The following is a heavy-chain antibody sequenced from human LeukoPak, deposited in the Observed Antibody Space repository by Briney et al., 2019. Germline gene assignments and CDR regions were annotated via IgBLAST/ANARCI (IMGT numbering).Heavy chain of an antibody. J-gene: IGHJ4*02. CDR2: ISTYNGNT. Sequence: ASVKVSCEASGYTFTSYGISWVRQAPGQGLEWMGWISTYNGNTDFAQKLQGRVTMTTDTSTSTAYMELRNLRSDDTAVYYCARITQTDYDFDYWGQGTLVIVSS. V-gene: IGHV1-18*01. CDR1: GYTFTSYG. D-gene: IGHD4-17*01. CDR3: ARITQTDYDFDY.